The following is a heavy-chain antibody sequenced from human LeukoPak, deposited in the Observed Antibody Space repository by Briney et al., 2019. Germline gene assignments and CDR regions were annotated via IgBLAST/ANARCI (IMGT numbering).Heavy chain of an antibody. CDR3: ASLRSLMTLAGLDS. D-gene: IGHD6-19*01. CDR2: MYYSGSI. Sequence: SETLSLTCTVSGGSISSSNYYWGWIRQPPGKGLEWTASMYYSGSIFYNPSLKSRVTISVDTSKNQFSLRLSSVTAADTAVYYCASLRSLMTLAGLDSWGQGTLVTVSS. CDR1: GGSISSSNYY. J-gene: IGHJ4*02. V-gene: IGHV4-39*01.